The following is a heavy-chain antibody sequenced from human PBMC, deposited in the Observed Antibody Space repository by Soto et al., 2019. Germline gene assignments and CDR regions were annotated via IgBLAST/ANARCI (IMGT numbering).Heavy chain of an antibody. D-gene: IGHD3-10*01. Sequence: ASVKVSCKVSGYTLTELSMHWVRQAPGKGLEWMGGFDPEDGETIYAQKFQGRVTMTEDTSTDTAYMELSSLRSEDTAVYYCATGPPIWFGESYYGMDVWGQGTTVTVS. V-gene: IGHV1-24*01. CDR1: GYTLTELS. CDR3: ATGPPIWFGESYYGMDV. CDR2: FDPEDGET. J-gene: IGHJ6*02.